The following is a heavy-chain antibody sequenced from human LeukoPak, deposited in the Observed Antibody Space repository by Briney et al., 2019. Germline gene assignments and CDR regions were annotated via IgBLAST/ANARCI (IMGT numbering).Heavy chain of an antibody. V-gene: IGHV1-69*04. CDR2: IIPILGIA. D-gene: IGHD5-12*01. Sequence: ASVNVACKASGRTFSSYAISWVRQAPGQGLEWMGRIIPILGIANYAQKFQGRVTITADKSTSTAYMELGSLRSENTAVYYCMRETARGYSDYDLGQYGMDVWGQGTTVTVSS. CDR1: GRTFSSYA. CDR3: MRETARGYSDYDLGQYGMDV. J-gene: IGHJ6*02.